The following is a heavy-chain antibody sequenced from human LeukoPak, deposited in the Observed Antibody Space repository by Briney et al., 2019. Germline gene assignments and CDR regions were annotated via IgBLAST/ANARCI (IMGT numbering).Heavy chain of an antibody. CDR1: GYTFTSYD. Sequence: ASAKVSCKASGYTFTSYDINWVRQATGQGLEWMGWMNPNSGNTGYAQKFQGRVTMTRNTSISTAYMELSSLRSEDTAVYYCARGAPKYYNFWSGYYGYYYYGMDVWGQGTTVTVSS. CDR2: MNPNSGNT. CDR3: ARGAPKYYNFWSGYYGYYYYGMDV. D-gene: IGHD3-3*01. V-gene: IGHV1-8*01. J-gene: IGHJ6*02.